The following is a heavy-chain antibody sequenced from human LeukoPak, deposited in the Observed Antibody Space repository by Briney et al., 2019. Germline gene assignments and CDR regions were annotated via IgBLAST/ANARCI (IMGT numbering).Heavy chain of an antibody. D-gene: IGHD2-2*01. V-gene: IGHV7-4-1*02. CDR2: INTNTGNP. CDR3: ARDFLFVVVPAATSTDYYYYGMDV. CDR1: GYTFTSYA. J-gene: IGHJ6*02. Sequence: ASVKVSCKASGYTFTSYAMNWVRQAPGQGLEWMGWINTNTGNPTYAQGFTGRFVFSLDTSVSTAYLQISSLKAEDTAVYYCARDFLFVVVPAATSTDYYYYGMDVWGQGTTVTVFS.